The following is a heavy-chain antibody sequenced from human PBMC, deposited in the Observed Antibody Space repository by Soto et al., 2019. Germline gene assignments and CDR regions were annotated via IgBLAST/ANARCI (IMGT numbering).Heavy chain of an antibody. D-gene: IGHD4-17*01. CDR3: AKDPGGDFRYKGLHY. J-gene: IGHJ4*02. CDR2: ISWNSGDI. CDR1: GFTFDDYA. V-gene: IGHV3-9*01. Sequence: DVQLVESGGGLVQPGRSLRLSCAGSGFTFDDYAMHWVRQAPGKGLEWVSGISWNSGDIGYADSVEGRFTISRDNAKNSLYLQMNSLRAEDTALYYCAKDPGGDFRYKGLHYWGQGTLVTVSS.